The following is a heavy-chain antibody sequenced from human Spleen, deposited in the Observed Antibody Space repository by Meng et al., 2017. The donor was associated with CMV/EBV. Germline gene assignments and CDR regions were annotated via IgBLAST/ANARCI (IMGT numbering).Heavy chain of an antibody. CDR3: ATKNSGDYYNWFDP. Sequence: ASGFSFSNYVMHWFRQSPGKGLEWVAFMWHDAVSKHYVEAVKGRFSISRDNSQNTLYLQMNSLRPEDTAVYYCATKNSGDYYNWFDPWGQGTLVTVSS. CDR1: GFSFSNYV. D-gene: IGHD4-17*01. V-gene: IGHV3-30*02. J-gene: IGHJ5*02. CDR2: MWHDAVSK.